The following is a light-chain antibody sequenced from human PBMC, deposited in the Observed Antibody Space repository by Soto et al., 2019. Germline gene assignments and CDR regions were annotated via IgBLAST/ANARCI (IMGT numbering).Light chain of an antibody. V-gene: IGKV3-15*01. CDR1: QSVSSN. CDR2: GAS. Sequence: IVMTQSPATLSVAPGERATLSCRASQSVSSNLACYQQKPGQAPRLLIYGASTRATGIPARFSGSGSGTEFTLTISSLQSEDFAVYYCQQYNNWWTFGHGTTVEIK. CDR3: QQYNNWWT. J-gene: IGKJ1*01.